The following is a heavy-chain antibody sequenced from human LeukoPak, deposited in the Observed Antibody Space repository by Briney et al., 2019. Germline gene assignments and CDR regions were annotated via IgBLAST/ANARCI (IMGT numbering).Heavy chain of an antibody. D-gene: IGHD3-10*01. CDR1: GFSLSTSGMR. CDR2: IDWDDDK. V-gene: IGHV2-70*04. CDR3: ARTWEYGSRSVWFDP. J-gene: IGHJ5*02. Sequence: SGPTLVKPTQTLTLTCTFSGFSLSTSGMRVSWIRQPPGKALEWLARIDWDDDKFYSTSLKTRLTISKDTSKNQVVLTMTNMDPVDTATYYCARTWEYGSRSVWFDPWDQGTLVAVSS.